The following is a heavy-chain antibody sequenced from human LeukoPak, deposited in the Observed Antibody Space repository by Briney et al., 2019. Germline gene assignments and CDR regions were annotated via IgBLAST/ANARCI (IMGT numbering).Heavy chain of an antibody. CDR3: AKDMEGYYGSGSGYGMDV. D-gene: IGHD3-10*01. J-gene: IGHJ6*02. CDR2: ISWNSGNM. V-gene: IGHV3-9*01. CDR1: GFTFDDYA. Sequence: GGSLRLSCVASGFTFDDYAMHWVRQAPGKGLQWVSGISWNSGNMGYADSVEGRVTISRDSAKNSLYLQMNSLRAEDTALYYCAKDMEGYYGSGSGYGMDVWGQGTTVTVSS.